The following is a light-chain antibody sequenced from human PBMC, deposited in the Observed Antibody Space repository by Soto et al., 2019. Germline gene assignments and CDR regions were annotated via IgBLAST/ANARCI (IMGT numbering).Light chain of an antibody. CDR3: AAWDDNLNGPL. CDR2: ADS. J-gene: IGLJ1*01. V-gene: IGLV1-44*01. Sequence: QSVLTQPPSASGTPGQRVTISCSGGTSNIGTNSVHWYQHLPGTAPKLVIYADSQRPSGVPDRFSGSKSGTSASLAISGLQSEDDADYLCAAWDDNLNGPLFGTGTKVTV. CDR1: TSNIGTNS.